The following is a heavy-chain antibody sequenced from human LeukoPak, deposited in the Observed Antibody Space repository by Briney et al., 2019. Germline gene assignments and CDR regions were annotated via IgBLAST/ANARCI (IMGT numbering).Heavy chain of an antibody. J-gene: IGHJ4*02. D-gene: IGHD2-21*02. V-gene: IGHV3-23*01. CDR3: AKNYCGGDCYSVYGR. Sequence: GGSLRLSCAASGFSFSVYAMNLVRQAPGKGLEWVSGISGNGADTYYADAVKGRFTISRDNSKNTLYLQMNSLRGEDTAVYYCAKNYCGGDCYSVYGRWGQGTLVTVSS. CDR1: GFSFSVYA. CDR2: ISGNGADT.